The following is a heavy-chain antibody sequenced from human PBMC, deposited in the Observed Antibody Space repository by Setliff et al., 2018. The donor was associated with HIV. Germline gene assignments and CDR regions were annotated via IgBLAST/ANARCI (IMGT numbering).Heavy chain of an antibody. CDR2: ISGSGGST. D-gene: IGHD3-10*01. J-gene: IGHJ6*03. CDR3: ARDHASTGFRGLIITSYYYMDA. CDR1: GFTFSSYA. Sequence: PGGSLRLSCAASGFTFSSYAMSWVRQAPGKGLEWVSAISGSGGSTYYADSVKGRFTISRDNAKNSLYLQMNSLRAEDTAVYYCARDHASTGFRGLIITSYYYMDAWGRGTTVTVSS. V-gene: IGHV3-23*01.